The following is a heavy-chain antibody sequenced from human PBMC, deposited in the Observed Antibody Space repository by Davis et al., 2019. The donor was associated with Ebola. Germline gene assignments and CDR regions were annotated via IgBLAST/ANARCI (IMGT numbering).Heavy chain of an antibody. Sequence: MPSETLSLTCTVSGGSISSYYWSWIRQPPGKGLEWIGYIYYSGSTNYNPSLKSRVTISVHTSKNQFSLKLSSVTAADTAVYYCASFIAVAGFDYWGQGTLVTVSS. D-gene: IGHD6-19*01. CDR2: IYYSGST. J-gene: IGHJ4*02. CDR3: ASFIAVAGFDY. CDR1: GGSISSYY. V-gene: IGHV4-59*08.